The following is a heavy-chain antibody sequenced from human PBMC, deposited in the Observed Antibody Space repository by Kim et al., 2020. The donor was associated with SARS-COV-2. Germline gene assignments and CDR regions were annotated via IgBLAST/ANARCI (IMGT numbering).Heavy chain of an antibody. CDR3: AKDYADSTVFFDS. V-gene: IGHV3-23*01. CDR1: RFTFSSYA. CDR2: ISGNGADT. Sequence: GGSLRLSCAASRFTFSSYAMGWVRQAPGKGLEWVSIISGNGADTDYAESVKGRFTISRDNSKNTLYLQMNSLRAEDTAIYYCAKDYADSTVFFDSCGQG. D-gene: IGHD2-8*02. J-gene: IGHJ4*02.